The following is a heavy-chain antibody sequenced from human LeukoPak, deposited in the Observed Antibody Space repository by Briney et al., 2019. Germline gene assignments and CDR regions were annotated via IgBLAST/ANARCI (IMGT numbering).Heavy chain of an antibody. CDR3: ARRVGVVVPAAMTRGNAFDI. J-gene: IGHJ3*02. CDR1: GDSISSYY. V-gene: IGHV4-59*08. D-gene: IGHD2-2*01. Sequence: SETLSLTCPVSGDSISSYYWSWIRQPPGKGLEWLGYIYYSGSTNYNPSLKSRVTISVDTSKNQFSLKLSSVTAADTAVYYCARRVGVVVPAAMTRGNAFDIWGQGTMVTVSS. CDR2: IYYSGST.